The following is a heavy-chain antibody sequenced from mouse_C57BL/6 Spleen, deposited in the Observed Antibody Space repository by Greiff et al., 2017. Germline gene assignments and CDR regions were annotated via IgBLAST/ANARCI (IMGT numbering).Heavy chain of an antibody. D-gene: IGHD1-1*01. CDR1: GYAFSSYW. V-gene: IGHV1-80*01. CDR3: ARCSSPYAMDY. Sequence: QVQLKESGAELVKPGASVTISCKASGYAFSSYWMNWVKQRPGKGLARIGQIYPGDGDTNYNGTFKGKATLTADNSSSTAYMQLSSLTSEDSAVDYCARCSSPYAMDYWGQGTSVTVSS. J-gene: IGHJ4*01. CDR2: IYPGDGDT.